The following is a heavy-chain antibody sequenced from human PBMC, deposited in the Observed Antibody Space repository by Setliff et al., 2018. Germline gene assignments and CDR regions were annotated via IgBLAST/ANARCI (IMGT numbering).Heavy chain of an antibody. CDR3: ARVPRLEWLLPTFDS. D-gene: IGHD3-3*01. Sequence: ASVKVSCKTSGYSFINYGLSWMRQAPGQGLEWVGWISGYNGNTDYAQSLQGRVTMTIDTSTSTAYMELRSLRSDDTAVYYCARVPRLEWLLPTFDSWGQGTLVTV. V-gene: IGHV1-18*01. CDR2: ISGYNGNT. CDR1: GYSFINYG. J-gene: IGHJ4*02.